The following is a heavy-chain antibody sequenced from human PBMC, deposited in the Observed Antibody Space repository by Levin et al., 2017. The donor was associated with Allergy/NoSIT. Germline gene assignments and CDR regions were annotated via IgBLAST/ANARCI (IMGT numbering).Heavy chain of an antibody. CDR1: GFTFSSYW. J-gene: IGHJ1*01. CDR3: ARARGNLIAEYFQH. CDR2: IKQDGSEK. V-gene: IGHV3-7*01. Sequence: ETLSLTCAASGFTFSSYWMSWVRQAPGKGLEWVANIKQDGSEKYYVDSVKGRFTISRDNAKNSLYLQMNSLRAEDTAVYYCARARGNLIAEYFQHWGQGTLVTVSS. D-gene: IGHD4-23*01.